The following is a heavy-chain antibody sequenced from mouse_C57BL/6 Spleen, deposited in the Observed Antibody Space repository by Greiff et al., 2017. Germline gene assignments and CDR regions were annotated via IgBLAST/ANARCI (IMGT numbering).Heavy chain of an antibody. CDR1: GYTFTEYT. J-gene: IGHJ3*01. D-gene: IGHD1-1*01. CDR2: FYPGSGSI. Sequence: VQLQESGAELVKPGASVKLSCKASGYTFTEYTIHWVKQRSGQGLEWIGWFYPGSGSIKYNEKFKDKATWTADKSSSTVYMGLSRLTSEDSAVYFCARHEERSSPFAYWGQGTLVTVSA. V-gene: IGHV1-62-2*01. CDR3: ARHEERSSPFAY.